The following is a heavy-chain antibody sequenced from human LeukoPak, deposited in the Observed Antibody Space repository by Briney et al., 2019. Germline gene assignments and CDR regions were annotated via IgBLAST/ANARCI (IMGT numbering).Heavy chain of an antibody. CDR3: ATISYSSGWFLSWGMDV. D-gene: IGHD6-19*01. J-gene: IGHJ6*02. CDR1: GFTFSTYS. CDR2: ISSSSSTI. Sequence: GGSLRLSCAASGFTFSTYSMNWVRQAPGKGLEWVSYISSSSSTIYYADSVKGRFTISRDNAKNSLYLQMNSLRAEDTAVYYCATISYSSGWFLSWGMDVWGQGTTVTVSS. V-gene: IGHV3-48*01.